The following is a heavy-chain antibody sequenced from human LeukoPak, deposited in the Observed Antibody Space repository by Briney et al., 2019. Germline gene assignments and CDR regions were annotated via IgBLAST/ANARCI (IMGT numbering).Heavy chain of an antibody. V-gene: IGHV4-59*12. CDR3: ARDLRFLEWSYFDY. Sequence: SETLSLTCTVSGGSISSYYWSWIRQPPGKGLEWIGYIYYSGSTNYNPSLKSRVTISVDTSKNQFSLKLSSVTAADTAVYYCARDLRFLEWSYFDYWGQGTLVTVSS. CDR1: GGSISSYY. CDR2: IYYSGST. D-gene: IGHD3-3*01. J-gene: IGHJ4*02.